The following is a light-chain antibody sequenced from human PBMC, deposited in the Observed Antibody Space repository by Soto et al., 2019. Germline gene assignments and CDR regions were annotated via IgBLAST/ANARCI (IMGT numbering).Light chain of an antibody. CDR1: SSDVGAYNY. Sequence: QSALAQPASVSGSPGQSITISWAGTSSDVGAYNYVSWYQHHPGKVPKLLIYEVTNRPSGVSDRFSGSKSGNTASLTISGLQAEDEADYYCSSKRDSSTLFVFATGTKVIVL. V-gene: IGLV2-14*01. J-gene: IGLJ1*01. CDR3: SSKRDSSTLFV. CDR2: EVT.